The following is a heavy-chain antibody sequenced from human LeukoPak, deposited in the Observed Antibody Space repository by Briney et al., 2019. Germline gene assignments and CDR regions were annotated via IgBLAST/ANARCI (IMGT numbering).Heavy chain of an antibody. V-gene: IGHV4-59*01. CDR1: GGSISHYL. J-gene: IGHJ6*03. CDR3: ARFPGSAEYRHYYFMDV. Sequence: SEALYLTCTVSGGSISHYLWSWIRQPPGKGLEGIGYIYYSDCTNYNPSLQSLVTVSVDTSKNQFSLKLSSVAAADTAVYYCARFPGSAEYRHYYFMDVGARETRVTVSS. D-gene: IGHD2-15*01. CDR2: IYYSDCT.